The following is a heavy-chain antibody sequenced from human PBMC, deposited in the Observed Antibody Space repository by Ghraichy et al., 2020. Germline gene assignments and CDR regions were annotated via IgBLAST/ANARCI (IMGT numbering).Heavy chain of an antibody. D-gene: IGHD6-13*01. J-gene: IGHJ4*02. CDR1: GGSISSSSYY. CDR3: ARLGSSSWSLSFDY. Sequence: SETLSLTCTVSGGSISSSSYYWGWIRQPPGKGLEWIGSIYYSGSTYYNPSLKSRVTISVDTSKNQFSLKLSSVTAADTAVYYCARLGSSSWSLSFDYWGQGTLVTVSS. V-gene: IGHV4-39*01. CDR2: IYYSGST.